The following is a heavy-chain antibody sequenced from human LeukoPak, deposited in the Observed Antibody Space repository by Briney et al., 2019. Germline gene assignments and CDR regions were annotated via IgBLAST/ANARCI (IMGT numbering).Heavy chain of an antibody. D-gene: IGHD3-22*01. CDR2: ISWNSGSI. V-gene: IGHV3-9*01. CDR1: GFTFDDYA. CDR3: ARVLLTSMIVVIVDAFDI. J-gene: IGHJ3*02. Sequence: PGGSLRLSCAASGFTFDDYAMHWVRQAPGKGLEWVSGISWNSGSIGYADSVKGRFTISRDNAKNSLYLQMNNLRVEDTAFYYCARVLLTSMIVVIVDAFDIWGQGTMATVSS.